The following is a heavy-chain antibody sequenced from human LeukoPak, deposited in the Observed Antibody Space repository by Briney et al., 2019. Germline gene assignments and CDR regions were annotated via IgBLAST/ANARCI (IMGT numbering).Heavy chain of an antibody. V-gene: IGHV3-21*01. J-gene: IGHJ3*02. D-gene: IGHD4-23*01. Sequence: GGSLRLSCAASGFGFSDYTMTWVRQAPGKGLEWLSSISSSSSYIYYADSVKGRFTISRDNAKNSLYLQMNSLRAEDTAVCYCARDRSYGGNTNAFDIWGQGTMVTVSS. CDR2: ISSSSSYI. CDR3: ARDRSYGGNTNAFDI. CDR1: GFGFSDYT.